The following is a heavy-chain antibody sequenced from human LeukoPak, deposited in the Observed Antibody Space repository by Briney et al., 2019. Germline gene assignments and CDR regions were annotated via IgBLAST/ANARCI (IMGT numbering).Heavy chain of an antibody. CDR2: ISGSGSST. D-gene: IGHD2-2*02. J-gene: IGHJ4*02. Sequence: GGSLRLSCAASGFTFTSYAMNWVRQAPGKGLEWVSTISGSGSSTYYVDSVKGRFTISRDNAKNSLYLQMNSLRAEDTAVYYCANTILTGALWGQGTLVTVSS. V-gene: IGHV3-23*01. CDR1: GFTFTSYA. CDR3: ANTILTGAL.